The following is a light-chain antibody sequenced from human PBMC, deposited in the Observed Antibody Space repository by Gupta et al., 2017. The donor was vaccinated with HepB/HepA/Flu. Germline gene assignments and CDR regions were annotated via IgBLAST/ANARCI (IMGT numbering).Light chain of an antibody. Sequence: SSELTQAPAESVALGRTVRITCQGDSLRSYYASWYQQKPGQAPVLVIYGKNYRPSGIPDRFSGSRSGNTASLTISGAQAEDEADYYCNSRDSSGNQVVFGGGTKLTVL. V-gene: IGLV3-19*01. J-gene: IGLJ2*01. CDR1: SLRSYY. CDR2: GKN. CDR3: NSRDSSGNQVV.